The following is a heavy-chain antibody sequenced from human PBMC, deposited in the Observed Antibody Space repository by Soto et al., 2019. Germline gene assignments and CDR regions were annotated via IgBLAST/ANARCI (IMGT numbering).Heavy chain of an antibody. CDR3: AREKASTSILPHYYYAMDV. V-gene: IGHV1-46*01. Sequence: SVKVSCKSSGYTFINYYVHWVRQAPGQGLEWMGMINPSGGRTTYPQKFQGRVTMTRDTSTSTVYVELSSLRSDDTAVFYCAREKASTSILPHYYYAMDVWGQGTTVTVSS. CDR2: INPSGGRT. J-gene: IGHJ6*02. CDR1: GYTFINYY.